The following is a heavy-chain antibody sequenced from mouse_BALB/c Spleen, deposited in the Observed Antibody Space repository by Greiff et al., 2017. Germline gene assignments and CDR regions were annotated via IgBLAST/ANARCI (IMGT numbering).Heavy chain of an antibody. CDR1: GFNIKDYY. J-gene: IGHJ1*01. CDR3: ARYGNYTYWYFDV. D-gene: IGHD2-1*01. V-gene: IGHV14-1*02. Sequence: EVKLQESGAELVRPGALVKLSCKASGFNIKDYYMHWVKQRPEQGLEWIGWIDPENGNTIYDPKFQGKASITADTSSNTAYLQLSSLTSEDTAVYYCARYGNYTYWYFDVWGAGTTVTVSS. CDR2: IDPENGNT.